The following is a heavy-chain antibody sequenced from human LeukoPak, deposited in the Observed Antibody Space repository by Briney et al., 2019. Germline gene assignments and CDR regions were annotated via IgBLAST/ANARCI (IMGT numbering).Heavy chain of an antibody. J-gene: IGHJ5*02. D-gene: IGHD6-13*01. CDR2: MNPNSGNT. Sequence: ASVKVSCKASGYTFTSYDINWVRQATGQVLEWMGWMNPNSGNTGYAQKFQGRVTMTRNTSISTAYMELSSLRSEDTAVYYCARGWGRSWFNWFDPWGQGTLVTVSS. CDR3: ARGWGRSWFNWFDP. V-gene: IGHV1-8*01. CDR1: GYTFTSYD.